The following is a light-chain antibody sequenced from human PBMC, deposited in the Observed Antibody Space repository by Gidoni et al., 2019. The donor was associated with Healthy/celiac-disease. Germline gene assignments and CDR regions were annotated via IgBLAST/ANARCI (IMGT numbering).Light chain of an antibody. CDR3: QQYNSYSWT. Sequence: DIQMTQSPSTLSASVGDRVTITCRASQSISSWLAWYQQKPGKAPKLLIYKASSLESGVQSRFSGRGSGTEFTLTISSLQPDDFATYYCQQYNSYSWTFGQGTKVEIK. J-gene: IGKJ1*01. CDR1: QSISSW. CDR2: KAS. V-gene: IGKV1-5*03.